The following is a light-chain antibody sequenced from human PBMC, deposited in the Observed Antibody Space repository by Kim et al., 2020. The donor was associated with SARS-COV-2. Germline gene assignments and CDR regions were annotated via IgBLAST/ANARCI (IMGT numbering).Light chain of an antibody. V-gene: IGLV1-47*01. CDR1: SSNIGSNF. Sequence: GQRITIACSGSSSNIGSNFVCWYQQLPGTAPKVLIYKNKQRPSGVPDRFSGSKSGTSASLDISGLRSEDEADYFCAAWDDSLNSYVFGTGTKVTVL. CDR3: AAWDDSLNSYV. CDR2: KNK. J-gene: IGLJ1*01.